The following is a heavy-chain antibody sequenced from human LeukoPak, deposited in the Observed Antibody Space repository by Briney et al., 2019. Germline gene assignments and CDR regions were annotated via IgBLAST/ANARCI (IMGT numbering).Heavy chain of an antibody. D-gene: IGHD2-15*01. Sequence: GGSLRLPCAASGFTFSSYAMSWVRQAPGKGLEWVSAISGSGGSTYYADSVKGRFTISRDNSKNTLYLQMNSLRAEDTAVYYCAKAAEIVVVVAATPSWFDPWGQGTLVTVSS. CDR3: AKAAEIVVVVAATPSWFDP. J-gene: IGHJ5*02. CDR2: ISGSGGST. V-gene: IGHV3-23*01. CDR1: GFTFSSYA.